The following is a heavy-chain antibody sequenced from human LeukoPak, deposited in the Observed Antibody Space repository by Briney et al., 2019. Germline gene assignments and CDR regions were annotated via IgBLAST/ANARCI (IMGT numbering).Heavy chain of an antibody. CDR2: IYHSGST. CDR1: GGSISSSNW. Sequence: ASETLSLTCAVSGGSISSSNWWSWVRQPPGKGLEWIGEIYHSGSTNYNPSLKSRVTISVDKSKNQFSLKLSSVTAADTAVYYCASSITMVRGVIHDAFDIWGQGTMVTVSS. J-gene: IGHJ3*02. V-gene: IGHV4-4*02. CDR3: ASSITMVRGVIHDAFDI. D-gene: IGHD3-10*01.